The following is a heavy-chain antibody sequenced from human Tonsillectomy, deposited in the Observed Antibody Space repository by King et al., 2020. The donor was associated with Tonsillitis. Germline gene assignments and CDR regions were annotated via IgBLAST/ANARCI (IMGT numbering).Heavy chain of an antibody. V-gene: IGHV4-34*01. CDR3: ATIPGNYVDY. CDR2: VNHSGTT. D-gene: IGHD2-21*01. Sequence: VQLQQWGAGLLKPSETLSLTCAVYGGSFNVYYWSWIRQPPGKGLEWIGEVNHSGTTNYNPSLKSRVTLSVDTSKNQFSLKLTSVTAADTAVYYCATIPGNYVDYWGQGTLVTVSS. CDR1: GGSFNVYY. J-gene: IGHJ4*02.